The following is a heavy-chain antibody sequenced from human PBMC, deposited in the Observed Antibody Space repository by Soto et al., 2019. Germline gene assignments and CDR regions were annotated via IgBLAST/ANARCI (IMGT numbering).Heavy chain of an antibody. CDR3: AQLPILNEGHDAFGM. J-gene: IGHJ3*02. D-gene: IGHD2-15*01. CDR2: IYWNDDK. CDR1: GFSFSPSGVG. V-gene: IGHV2-5*01. Sequence: QITLKESGPTLVNPTPTLTLTCTFSGFSFSPSGVGVGWIRQPPGKALEWLALIYWNDDKRYSPSLKSRLTITKDTSKNQMVLTMTNMDPVDTATYYCAQLPILNEGHDAFGMWGQGTMVTVSS.